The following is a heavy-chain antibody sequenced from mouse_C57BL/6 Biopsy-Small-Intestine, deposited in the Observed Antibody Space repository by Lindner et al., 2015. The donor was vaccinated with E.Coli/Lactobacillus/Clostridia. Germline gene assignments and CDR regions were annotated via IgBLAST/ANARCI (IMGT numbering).Heavy chain of an antibody. J-gene: IGHJ3*01. CDR1: GFNIKDDY. CDR3: TTPNYYGRAWFAY. Sequence: VQLQESGAELVRPGASVKLSCTASGFNIKDDYMHWVKQRPEQGLEWIGWIDLENGDTEYASKFQGKATITADTSSNTAYLQLSSLTSEDTAVYFCTTPNYYGRAWFAYWGQGTLVTVSP. CDR2: IDLENGDT. D-gene: IGHD1-1*01. V-gene: IGHV14-4*01.